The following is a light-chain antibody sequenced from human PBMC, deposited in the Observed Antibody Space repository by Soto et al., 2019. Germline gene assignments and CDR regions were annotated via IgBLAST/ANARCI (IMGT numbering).Light chain of an antibody. CDR3: QQSYTSPACT. J-gene: IGKJ3*01. CDR2: AAS. V-gene: IGKV1-39*01. Sequence: DIQMTQSPSSLSASIGDRVSITCRASQSIGNFLNWYQQKPGKVPKLLIYAASNLHSGVPSRFSGSGSGTEFTLTISSLQLEDFAAYYCQQSYTSPACTFGPGTRVNAK. CDR1: QSIGNF.